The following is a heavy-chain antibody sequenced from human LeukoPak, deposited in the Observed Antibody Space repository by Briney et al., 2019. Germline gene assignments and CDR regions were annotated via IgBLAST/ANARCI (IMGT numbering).Heavy chain of an antibody. Sequence: ASVKVSCKASGGTFSSYATSWVRQAPGQGLEWMGGIIPIFGTANYAQKFQGRVTITTDESTSTAYMELSSLRSEDTAVYYCARETTGYSYGQVDYWGQGTLVTVSS. CDR2: IIPIFGTA. D-gene: IGHD5-18*01. J-gene: IGHJ4*02. CDR3: ARETTGYSYGQVDY. V-gene: IGHV1-69*05. CDR1: GGTFSSYA.